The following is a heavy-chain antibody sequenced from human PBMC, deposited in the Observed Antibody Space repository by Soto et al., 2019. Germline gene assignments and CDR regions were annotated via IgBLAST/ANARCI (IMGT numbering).Heavy chain of an antibody. V-gene: IGHV1-58*01. CDR1: GFTFTSSA. CDR3: AAAGLATPPAYYYYYYGMDV. CDR2: IVVGSGNT. J-gene: IGHJ6*02. Sequence: SVKVSCKASGFTFTSSAVQWVRQARGQRLEWIGWIVVGSGNTNYAQKFQERVTITRDMSTSTDYMELSSLRSEDTAVYYCAAAGLATPPAYYYYYYGMDVWGQGTTVTVSS.